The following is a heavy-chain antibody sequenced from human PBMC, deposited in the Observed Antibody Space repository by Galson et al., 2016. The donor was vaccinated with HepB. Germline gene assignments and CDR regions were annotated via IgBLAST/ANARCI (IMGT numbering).Heavy chain of an antibody. V-gene: IGHV3-23*01. Sequence: SLRLSCAASGFTFSSHAMRWVRQAPGKGLEWVAAIKGAGGNTFYADSVRCRCTVSRDNSKNTLYLQMNSLRAEDTSLYYCAKDLSRRSGGLVMVRGLLDDWGQGTLVTVSS. D-gene: IGHD3-10*01. J-gene: IGHJ4*02. CDR1: GFTFSSHA. CDR2: IKGAGGNT. CDR3: AKDLSRRSGGLVMVRGLLDD.